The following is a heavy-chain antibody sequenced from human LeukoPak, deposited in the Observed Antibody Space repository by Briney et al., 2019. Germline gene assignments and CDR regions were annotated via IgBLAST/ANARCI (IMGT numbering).Heavy chain of an antibody. D-gene: IGHD5-12*01. Sequence: GGSLRLSCAASGFTFSDYYMSWIRQAPGKGLEWVSYISSSSSYTNYADSVKGRFTISRDNAKNSLYLQMNSLRAEDTAVYYCGRAPTIYYGMDVWGQGTTVTVSS. CDR1: GFTFSDYY. V-gene: IGHV3-11*06. CDR2: ISSSSSYT. CDR3: GRAPTIYYGMDV. J-gene: IGHJ6*02.